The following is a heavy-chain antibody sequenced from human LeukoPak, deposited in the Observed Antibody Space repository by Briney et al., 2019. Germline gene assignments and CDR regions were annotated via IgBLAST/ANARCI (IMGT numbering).Heavy chain of an antibody. D-gene: IGHD4-23*01. Sequence: SETLSLTCTVSGGSISSYYWSWIRQPPGKGLEWIGYIYYSGSTNYNPSLKSRVTISVDTSKNQFSLKLSSVTAADTAVYYCARVGFGNTPHPIDYWGQGTLVTVSS. V-gene: IGHV4-59*08. CDR2: IYYSGST. CDR3: ARVGFGNTPHPIDY. J-gene: IGHJ4*02. CDR1: GGSISSYY.